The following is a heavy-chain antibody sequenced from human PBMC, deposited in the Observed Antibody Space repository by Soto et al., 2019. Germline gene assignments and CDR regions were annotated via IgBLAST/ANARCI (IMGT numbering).Heavy chain of an antibody. J-gene: IGHJ4*01. V-gene: IGHV4-30-4*01. D-gene: IGHD5-18*01. CDR1: GGSIGSGNYC. CDR3: ARDLDTATYFDY. CDR2: IHYSGSS. Sequence: SETLSLTCTVSGGSIGSGNYCWSGIRQPPGKGLEWIGFIHYSGSSYYNPSLKSRVTISVETSKNQFSLKLDSVTAADTAVYYFARDLDTATYFDYWGHGTLVTVSS.